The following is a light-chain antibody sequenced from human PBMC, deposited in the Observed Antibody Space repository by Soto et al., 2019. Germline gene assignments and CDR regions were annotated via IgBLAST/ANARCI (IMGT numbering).Light chain of an antibody. CDR3: GSWADGLPVV. Sequence: QSVLTQPPSVSAAPGQKVTISCSGSGTNYVSWYQQFPGTAPKLLIYDDDKRPSEISDRFSGSKSDTSAALVITGLQTGDEADYYCGSWADGLPVVFGGGTKLTVL. CDR2: DDD. CDR1: GTNY. V-gene: IGLV1-51*01. J-gene: IGLJ2*01.